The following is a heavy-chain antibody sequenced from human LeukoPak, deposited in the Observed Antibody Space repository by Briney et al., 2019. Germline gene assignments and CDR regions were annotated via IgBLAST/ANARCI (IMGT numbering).Heavy chain of an antibody. CDR2: ISSSSSYI. CDR1: GFTFSSYS. D-gene: IGHD3-22*01. V-gene: IGHV3-21*01. J-gene: IGHJ1*01. CDR3: AREWLYYYDRSGYYYGSEYFQH. Sequence: GGSLRLSCAASGFTFSSYSMNWVRQAPGKGLEWVSSISSSSSYIYYADSVKGRFTISRDNAKNTLYLQMNSLRAEDPAVYYCAREWLYYYDRSGYYYGSEYFQHWGQGTLVTVSS.